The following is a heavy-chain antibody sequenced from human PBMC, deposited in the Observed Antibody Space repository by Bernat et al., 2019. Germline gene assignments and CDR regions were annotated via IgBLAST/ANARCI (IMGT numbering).Heavy chain of an antibody. J-gene: IGHJ4*02. CDR3: AKTLRGGYNFFPESDY. CDR1: GFTFSSYA. Sequence: EVQLLESGGGLVQPGGSLRLSCAASGFTFSSYAMSWVRQAPVKGLEWVSAISGSGGSTYYADSVKGRFTISRDNSKNTLYLQMNSLRAEDTAVYYCAKTLRGGYNFFPESDYWGQGTLVTVSS. V-gene: IGHV3-23*01. D-gene: IGHD5-24*01. CDR2: ISGSGGST.